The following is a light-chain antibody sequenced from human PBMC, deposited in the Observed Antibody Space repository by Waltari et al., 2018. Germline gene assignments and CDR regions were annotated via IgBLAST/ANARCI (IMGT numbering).Light chain of an antibody. Sequence: DIQLTQSPSSLSASVGDRVTITCRASQGIDTHLNWYQQKPGKAPQLLIYGASTLQSGVPSRFSGSGSGAEFTLTISSLQPEDIATFSCQESYSTLYTFGQGTKVEIK. CDR3: QESYSTLYT. CDR1: QGIDTH. V-gene: IGKV1-39*01. CDR2: GAS. J-gene: IGKJ2*01.